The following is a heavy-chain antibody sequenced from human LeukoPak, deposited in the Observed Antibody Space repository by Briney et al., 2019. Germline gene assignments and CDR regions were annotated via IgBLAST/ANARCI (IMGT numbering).Heavy chain of an antibody. CDR2: MYKTGAT. CDR3: GRVVLLGGGDCYIDY. J-gene: IGHJ4*02. Sequence: SETLSLTCTVSGGSISSYYWGWIRQPPGKGLEWIGSMYKTGATHNNPSLRSRVAISLDTSKNQFSLKLRSVIAADSAVYYCGRVVLLGGGDCYIDYWGQGTLVTVST. CDR1: GGSISSYY. D-gene: IGHD2-21*02. V-gene: IGHV4-59*08.